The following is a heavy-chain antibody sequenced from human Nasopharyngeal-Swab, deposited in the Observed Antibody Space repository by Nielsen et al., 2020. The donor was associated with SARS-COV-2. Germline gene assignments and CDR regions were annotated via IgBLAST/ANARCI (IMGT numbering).Heavy chain of an antibody. CDR2: ISTYNGKT. J-gene: IGHJ4*02. CDR1: GYIFTSYG. D-gene: IGHD3-3*01. CDR3: ARLYVDFWSGYSLPHDY. V-gene: IGHV1-18*01. Sequence: ASVKVSCKASGYIFTSYGISWVRQAPGQGLEWMGWISTYNGKTNYAQNLQGRVTMTTDPSTSTAYMELRSLRSDDTAVYYCARLYVDFWSGYSLPHDYWGQGTLVTVSS.